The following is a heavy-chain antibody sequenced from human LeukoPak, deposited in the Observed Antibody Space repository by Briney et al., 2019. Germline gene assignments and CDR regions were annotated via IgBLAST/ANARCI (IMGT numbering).Heavy chain of an antibody. Sequence: PSETLSLTCAVYGGSLSGYYWSWIRQPPGKGLEWIGEINHSGSTNYNPSLKSRVTISVDTSKNQFSLKLSSVTAADTAVYYCARGDYDSSGQFDYWGQGTLVTVSS. V-gene: IGHV4-34*01. D-gene: IGHD3-22*01. CDR2: INHSGST. CDR1: GGSLSGYY. J-gene: IGHJ4*02. CDR3: ARGDYDSSGQFDY.